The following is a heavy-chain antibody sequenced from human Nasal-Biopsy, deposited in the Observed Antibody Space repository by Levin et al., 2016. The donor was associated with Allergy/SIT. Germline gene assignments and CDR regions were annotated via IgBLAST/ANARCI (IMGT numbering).Heavy chain of an antibody. CDR1: GFTFSNYW. J-gene: IGHJ6*02. CDR2: INSDGSDI. V-gene: IGHV3-74*01. CDR3: ARDGVAYFGSGSYHYAMDV. D-gene: IGHD3-10*01. Sequence: GGSLRLSCAVSGFTFSNYWMNWVRQAPGKGLVWVSHINSDGSDIDYADSVKGRFTISRDNAKNSLDLQMNSLRAEDTAVYYCARDGVAYFGSGSYHYAMDVWGQGTTVTVSS.